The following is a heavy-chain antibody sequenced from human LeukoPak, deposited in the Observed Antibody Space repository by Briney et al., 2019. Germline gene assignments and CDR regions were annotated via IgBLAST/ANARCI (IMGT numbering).Heavy chain of an antibody. D-gene: IGHD6-19*01. Sequence: GGSLRLSCAASGFTVSTKYMTWVRRAPGKGLEWVSVLYSGGNTYYADSVKGRFSISRDNSKNTLYLQMNSLRAEDTAVYYCATSTGWPGFDFWGQGTLVTVSS. V-gene: IGHV3-66*01. J-gene: IGHJ4*02. CDR2: LYSGGNT. CDR1: GFTVSTKY. CDR3: ATSTGWPGFDF.